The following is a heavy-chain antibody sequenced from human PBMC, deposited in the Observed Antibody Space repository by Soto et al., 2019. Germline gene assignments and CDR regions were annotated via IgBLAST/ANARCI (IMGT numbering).Heavy chain of an antibody. J-gene: IGHJ4*02. CDR3: ARISFNYYGSGSYYLDY. CDR2: INPSGGST. V-gene: IGHV1-46*03. CDR1: GYTFTSYY. Sequence: ASVKVSCKASGYTFTSYYMHWVRQAPGQGLEWMGIINPSGGSTSYAQKFQGRVTMTRDTSTSTVYMELSSLRSEDTAVYYCARISFNYYGSGSYYLDYWGQGTLVTVSS. D-gene: IGHD3-10*01.